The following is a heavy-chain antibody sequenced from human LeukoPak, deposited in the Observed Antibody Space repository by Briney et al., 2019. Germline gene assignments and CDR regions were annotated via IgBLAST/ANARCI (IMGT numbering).Heavy chain of an antibody. CDR2: INHSGST. D-gene: IGHD6-13*01. Sequence: SETLSLTRAVYGGSFSGYYWSWIRQPPGKGLEWIGEINHSGSTNYNPSLKSRVAISVDTSKNQFSLKLSSVTAADTAVYYCARSVSVAAALGWFDPWGQGTLVTVSS. CDR1: GGSFSGYY. CDR3: ARSVSVAAALGWFDP. V-gene: IGHV4-34*01. J-gene: IGHJ5*02.